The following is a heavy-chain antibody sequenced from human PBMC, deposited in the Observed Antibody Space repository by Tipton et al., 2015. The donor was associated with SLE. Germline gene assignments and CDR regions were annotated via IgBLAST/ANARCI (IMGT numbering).Heavy chain of an antibody. V-gene: IGHV4-59*01. CDR1: GDSITSDY. Sequence: LRLSCTVPGDSITSDYWTWIRQPPGKGLEWIGYISYSGSTNYNPAVRSRVSISLDTSKNQFSLKVKSVTTADTAVYYCARMRGGYNAHHWGQGILVTVSS. J-gene: IGHJ5*02. CDR3: ARMRGGYNAHH. CDR2: ISYSGST. D-gene: IGHD5-24*01.